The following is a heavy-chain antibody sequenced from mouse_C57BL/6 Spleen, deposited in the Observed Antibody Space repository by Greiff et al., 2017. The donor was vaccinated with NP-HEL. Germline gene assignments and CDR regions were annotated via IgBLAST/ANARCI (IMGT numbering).Heavy chain of an antibody. J-gene: IGHJ3*01. CDR2: IDPSDSYT. CDR1: GYTFTSYW. Sequence: VKLQQPGAELVRPGTSVKLSCKASGYTFTSYWLHWVKQRPGQGLEWIGVIDPSDSYTNYNQKFKGKATLTVDTSSSTAYMQLSSLTSEDSAVYYCASGLDSSGYWFAYWGQGTLVTVSA. D-gene: IGHD3-2*02. V-gene: IGHV1-59*01. CDR3: ASGLDSSGYWFAY.